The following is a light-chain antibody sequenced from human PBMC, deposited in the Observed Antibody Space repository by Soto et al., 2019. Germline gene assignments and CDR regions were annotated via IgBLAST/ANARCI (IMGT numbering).Light chain of an antibody. CDR3: AAWDGSLNGVV. V-gene: IGLV1-44*01. Sequence: QSALTQPPSASGTPGQRVTISCSGRSSNIGSNSVNWYQQLPGTAPKLLIYSNNLRPSGVPDRLSGSKSGTSASLAISGLQSEDEADYYCAAWDGSLNGVVFGGGTKVTVL. CDR1: SSNIGSNS. J-gene: IGLJ2*01. CDR2: SNN.